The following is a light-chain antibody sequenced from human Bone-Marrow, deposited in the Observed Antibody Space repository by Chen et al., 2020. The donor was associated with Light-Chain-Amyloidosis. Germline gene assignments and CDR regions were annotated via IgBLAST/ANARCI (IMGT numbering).Light chain of an antibody. J-gene: IGLJ3*02. Sequence: SYVLTQPSSVSVAPGQTATIACGGNNIGSTSVHWYQQTPGQAPLLVVYDDSDRPSGIPERLSGSNSGNTATLNISRVEAGDEADYYCQVWDRRSDRPVFGGGTKLTVL. CDR3: QVWDRRSDRPV. V-gene: IGLV3-21*02. CDR2: DDS. CDR1: NIGSTS.